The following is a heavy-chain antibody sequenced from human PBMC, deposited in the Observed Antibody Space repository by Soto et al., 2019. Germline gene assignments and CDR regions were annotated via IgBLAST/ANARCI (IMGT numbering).Heavy chain of an antibody. CDR1: GGPFSSYA. CDR2: IIPICGTA. J-gene: IGHJ5*02. CDR3: ARVRRGSNYDSPYNCFDP. Sequence: SVKVSCKASGGPFSSYASSWVRQAPGQGLEWMGGIIPICGTANYAQKFKGRVTISADESTFTGYMELSSLRSEDTAVYYCARVRRGSNYDSPYNCFDPWGQGTLVTVSS. V-gene: IGHV1-69*13. D-gene: IGHD4-4*01.